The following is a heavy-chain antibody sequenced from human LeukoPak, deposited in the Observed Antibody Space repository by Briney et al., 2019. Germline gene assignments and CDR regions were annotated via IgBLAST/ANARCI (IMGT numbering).Heavy chain of an antibody. D-gene: IGHD6-6*01. CDR3: ARTRSSIAARPPGPPFDY. CDR1: GGSFSGYY. CDR2: INHSGST. Sequence: SETLSFTCAVYGGSFSGYYWSWIRQPPGKGLEWIGEINHSGSTNYNPSLESRVTISIDTSKNQFSLKVTSVTAADTAVYYCARTRSSIAARPPGPPFDYWGQGSLVTVSS. V-gene: IGHV4-34*01. J-gene: IGHJ4*02.